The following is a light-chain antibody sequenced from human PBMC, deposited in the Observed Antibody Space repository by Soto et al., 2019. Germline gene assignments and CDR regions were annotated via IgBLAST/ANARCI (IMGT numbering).Light chain of an antibody. V-gene: IGKV1-39*01. CDR3: QQGDSDPFT. CDR2: AAS. CDR1: QSTRSN. J-gene: IGKJ2*01. Sequence: DIQMTQSPSSLSASVGDRVTITCRASQSTRSNLNWYQQKPGKAPNLLIYAASSLPSGVPSRFSGSGSGTDFTLTSSSLQPEDFATYYCQQGDSDPFTFGHGTKLEIK.